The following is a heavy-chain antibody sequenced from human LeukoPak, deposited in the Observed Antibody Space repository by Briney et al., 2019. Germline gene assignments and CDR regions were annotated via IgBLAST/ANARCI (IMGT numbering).Heavy chain of an antibody. J-gene: IGHJ4*02. CDR1: GFTFSSYA. CDR3: AKDANEDYDSSGYYKTHFDY. Sequence: GSLRLSCAASGFTFSSYAMSWVRQAPGKGLEWVSTISGTVGSTYSADSVKGRFTISRDNSKNTVYLQMNSLRAEDTAVYYCAKDANEDYDSSGYYKTHFDYWGQGTLVTVSS. V-gene: IGHV3-23*01. D-gene: IGHD3-22*01. CDR2: ISGTVGST.